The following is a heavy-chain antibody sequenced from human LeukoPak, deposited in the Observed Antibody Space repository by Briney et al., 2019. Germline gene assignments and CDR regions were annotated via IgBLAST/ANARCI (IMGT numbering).Heavy chain of an antibody. D-gene: IGHD3-22*01. CDR2: IIPMFGTA. CDR1: GGTFSRHA. Sequence: SVKVSCKASGGTFSRHAISWVRQATGQGLEWMGGIIPMFGTANYAQKFQGRVTITTDESTSTGYMELSSLRSEDTAVYYCATPYYDSSGYHALDYWGQGTLVTVSS. CDR3: ATPYYDSSGYHALDY. V-gene: IGHV1-69*05. J-gene: IGHJ4*02.